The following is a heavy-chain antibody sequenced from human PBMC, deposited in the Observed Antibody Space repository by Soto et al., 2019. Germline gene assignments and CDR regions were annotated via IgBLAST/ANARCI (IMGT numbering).Heavy chain of an antibody. D-gene: IGHD2-8*02. J-gene: IGHJ4*02. CDR2: IKSRFDGGTI. Sequence: EVQLVESGGGLVKPGGSLRLSCEGSGFTFSNAWMTWVRQSPGKGLEWVGRIKSRFDGGTIDYAAPVKGRFTISRDDSQNRLSLQMDSLRTEDTAVYYCTTDRPHTGGSNALYWGQGTLVTVSS. V-gene: IGHV3-15*01. CDR3: TTDRPHTGGSNALY. CDR1: GFTFSNAW.